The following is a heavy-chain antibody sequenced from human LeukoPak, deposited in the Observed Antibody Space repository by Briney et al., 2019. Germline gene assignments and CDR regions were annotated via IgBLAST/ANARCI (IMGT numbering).Heavy chain of an antibody. CDR2: IWYDGGNK. V-gene: IGHV3-33*01. CDR1: GFTFCNYG. Sequence: PGRSLSLSCAASGFTFCNYGMHWVRQAPGKGLEWVAVIWYDGGNKYYADSVKGRFTISRDNSKNTLYLQMNSLRAEDTAIYYCARVGLYGGTWRIFDFWGQGTLVTISS. J-gene: IGHJ4*02. D-gene: IGHD1-1*01. CDR3: ARVGLYGGTWRIFDF.